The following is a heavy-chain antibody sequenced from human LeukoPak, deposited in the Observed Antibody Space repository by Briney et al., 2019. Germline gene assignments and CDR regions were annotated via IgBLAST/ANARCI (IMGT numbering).Heavy chain of an antibody. J-gene: IGHJ4*02. CDR2: ISYSGIN. CDR3: ARDVQRRDGYNYAEV. Sequence: SETLSLTCTVSGGSISSYCWSWIRQPPGKGLEWIGYISYSGINNYNPSLKSRVTISVDTSKNHFSLKLTSVTAADTAVYYCARDVQRRDGYNYAEVWGQGTLVTVSS. D-gene: IGHD5-24*01. V-gene: IGHV4-59*01. CDR1: GGSISSYC.